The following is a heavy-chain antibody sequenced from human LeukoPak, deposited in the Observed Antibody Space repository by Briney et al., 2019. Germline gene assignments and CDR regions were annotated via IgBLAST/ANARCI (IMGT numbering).Heavy chain of an antibody. CDR2: IYYSGST. CDR3: ARVGTTMVRGVIITPRYYFDY. Sequence: RASETLSLTCTVSGGSVSSGSYYWSWIRQPPGKGLEWIGYIYYSGSTNYNPSLKSRVTISVDTSKNQFSLKLSSVTAADTAVYYCARVGTTMVRGVIITPRYYFDYWGQGTLVTVSS. J-gene: IGHJ4*02. V-gene: IGHV4-61*01. CDR1: GGSVSSGSYY. D-gene: IGHD3-10*01.